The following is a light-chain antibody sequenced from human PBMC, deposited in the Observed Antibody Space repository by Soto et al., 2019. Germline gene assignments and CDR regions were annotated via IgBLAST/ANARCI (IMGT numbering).Light chain of an antibody. CDR2: AAS. Sequence: DIQLTQSPASLSASVGDRVTIICRASQSISIYLNWYQQKPGKAPRLLIYAASSLQSEVPSRFSGGGSGTDFTLTSSSLQPEDFATYYCQQSSISPRTFGQGTKLDIK. CDR3: QQSSISPRT. V-gene: IGKV1-39*01. J-gene: IGKJ2*01. CDR1: QSISIY.